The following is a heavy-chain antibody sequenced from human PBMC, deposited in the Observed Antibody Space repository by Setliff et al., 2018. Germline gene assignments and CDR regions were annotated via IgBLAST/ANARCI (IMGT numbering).Heavy chain of an antibody. CDR3: ARQSVRGLADNNWFDP. V-gene: IGHV4-59*08. D-gene: IGHD2-15*01. CDR2: IYYSGST. J-gene: IGHJ5*02. CDR1: GGSISSYY. Sequence: SETLSLTCTVSGGSISSYYWSWIRQPPGKRLEWIGYIYYSGSTNYNPSLESRVTISVDTSKNQFSLRLNSVTAADTAIYYCARQSVRGLADNNWFDPWGQGTLVTVSS.